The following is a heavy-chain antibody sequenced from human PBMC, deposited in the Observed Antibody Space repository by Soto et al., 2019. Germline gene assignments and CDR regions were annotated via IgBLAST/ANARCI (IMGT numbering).Heavy chain of an antibody. CDR1: GGSISSYY. CDR3: ARARPRSNFDY. D-gene: IGHD6-6*01. Sequence: SSETLSLTCTVSGGSISSYYWSWIRQPPGKGLEWIGYIYYSGSTNYNPSLKSRVTISVDTSKNQFSLKLSSVTAADTAVYYCARARPRSNFDYWGQGTLVTVSS. J-gene: IGHJ4*02. V-gene: IGHV4-59*01. CDR2: IYYSGST.